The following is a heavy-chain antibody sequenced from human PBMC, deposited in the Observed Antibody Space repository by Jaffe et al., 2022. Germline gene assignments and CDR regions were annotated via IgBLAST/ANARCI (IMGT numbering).Heavy chain of an antibody. D-gene: IGHD3-22*01. CDR2: IYWDDDK. Sequence: QITLKESGPTLVKPTQTLTLTCTFSGFSLSTSGVGVGWIRQPPGKALEWLALIYWDDDKRYSPSLKSRLTITKDTSKNQVVLTMTNMDPVDTATYYCAHRPKPYYYDSSGYYLGFGWFDPWGQGTLVTVSS. CDR3: AHRPKPYYYDSSGYYLGFGWFDP. CDR1: GFSLSTSGVG. V-gene: IGHV2-5*02. J-gene: IGHJ5*02.